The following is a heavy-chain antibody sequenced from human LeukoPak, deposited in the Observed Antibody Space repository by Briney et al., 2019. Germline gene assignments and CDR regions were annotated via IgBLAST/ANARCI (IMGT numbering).Heavy chain of an antibody. CDR2: IYSGGST. J-gene: IGHJ4*02. CDR3: ARELGY. D-gene: IGHD6-13*01. CDR1: GFTVRSHS. Sequence: GGSLRLSCAAPGFTVRSHSMSWVRQAPGKGLEWVSVIYSGGSTYYADSVKGRFTISRDNSNNTLYLQMNSLRAEDTGVYYCARELGYLGQGTLVTGSS. V-gene: IGHV3-53*01.